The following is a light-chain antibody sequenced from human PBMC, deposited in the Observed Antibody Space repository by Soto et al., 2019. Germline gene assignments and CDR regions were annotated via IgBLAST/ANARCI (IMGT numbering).Light chain of an antibody. CDR1: QSVSSRN. V-gene: IGKV3-20*01. Sequence: EIVLTQSPGTVSLSPGERATLSCRASQSVSSRNLAWYRQKPGQAPSLLIFGASNRATGIPDRFSVSGSGTDFTLTISRLEPEDCAVYYCLRYGYSPPAYTFGQGTNLEIK. J-gene: IGKJ2*01. CDR2: GAS. CDR3: LRYGYSPPAYT.